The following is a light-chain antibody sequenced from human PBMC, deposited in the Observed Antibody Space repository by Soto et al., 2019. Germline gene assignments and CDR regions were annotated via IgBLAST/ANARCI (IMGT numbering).Light chain of an antibody. CDR3: VLYMGSGSWV. CDR1: SGSVSTNYY. J-gene: IGLJ3*02. CDR2: STN. Sequence: QAVVTQEPSFSVSPGGSVTLTCGLSSGSVSTNYYPSWYQQTPGQPPRTLIYSTNTPSSGVPDRFSGSILGNKAALTITGAQADDESDYYCVLYMGSGSWVFGGGTKLT. V-gene: IGLV8-61*01.